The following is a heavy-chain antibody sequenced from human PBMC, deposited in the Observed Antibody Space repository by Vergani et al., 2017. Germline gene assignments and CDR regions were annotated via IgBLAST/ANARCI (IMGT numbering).Heavy chain of an antibody. CDR1: GFTFSSYG. J-gene: IGHJ5*02. CDR2: ISYDGSNK. Sequence: QVQLVESGGGVVQPGRSLRLSCAASGFTFSSYGMHWVRQAPGKGLEWVAVISYDGSNKYYADSVKGRFTISRDNSKNTLYLQMNSLRAEDTAVYYCAKCHGGNIVVVPAAIRGNWFDPWGQGTLVTVSS. D-gene: IGHD2-2*01. V-gene: IGHV3-30*18. CDR3: AKCHGGNIVVVPAAIRGNWFDP.